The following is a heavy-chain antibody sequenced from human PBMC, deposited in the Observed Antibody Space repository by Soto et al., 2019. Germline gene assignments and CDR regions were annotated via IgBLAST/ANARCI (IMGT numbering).Heavy chain of an antibody. Sequence: GGSLRLSCAASGFTFSSYAMSWVRQAPGKGLEWVSAISGSGGSTYYADSVKGRFTISRDNSKNTLYLQMNSLRAEDTVVYYCAKGPHNTYYDILTGRDEYFDYWGQGTLVTVSS. CDR2: ISGSGGST. D-gene: IGHD3-9*01. J-gene: IGHJ4*02. V-gene: IGHV3-23*01. CDR3: AKGPHNTYYDILTGRDEYFDY. CDR1: GFTFSSYA.